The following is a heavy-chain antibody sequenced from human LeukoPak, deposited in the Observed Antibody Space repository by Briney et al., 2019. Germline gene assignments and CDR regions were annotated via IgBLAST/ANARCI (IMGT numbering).Heavy chain of an antibody. CDR2: IGSKTYGGTT. Sequence: GGSLRLSCTASGFSFPDYSMSWVRQAPGKGLEWVGAIGSKTYGGTTEYVAYVKGRFTISRDDPKSIAYLQMNSLGTEDTAVYYCTRDLGSSGYFDSWGQGTLVTVSS. J-gene: IGHJ4*02. D-gene: IGHD3-10*02. CDR3: TRDLGSSGYFDS. CDR1: GFSFPDYS. V-gene: IGHV3-49*04.